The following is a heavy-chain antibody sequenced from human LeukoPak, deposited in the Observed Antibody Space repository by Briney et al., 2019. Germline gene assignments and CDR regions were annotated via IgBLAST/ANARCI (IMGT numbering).Heavy chain of an antibody. CDR1: GGSFSGYY. J-gene: IGHJ3*02. D-gene: IGHD6-13*01. V-gene: IGHV4-34*01. CDR2: INHSGST. CDR3: ARVEGEAAAGTGDAFDI. Sequence: PSETLSLTCAVYGGSFSGYYWSWIRQPPGKGLEWIGEINHSGSTNYNPSLKSRVTISVDTSKNQFSLKLSSVTAADTAVYYCARVEGEAAAGTGDAFDIWGQGTMVTVSS.